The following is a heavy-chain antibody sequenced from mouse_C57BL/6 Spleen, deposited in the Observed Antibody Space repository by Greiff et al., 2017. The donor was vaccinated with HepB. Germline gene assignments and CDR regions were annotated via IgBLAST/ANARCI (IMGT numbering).Heavy chain of an antibody. CDR1: GYTFTSYD. CDR2: IYPRDGST. V-gene: IGHV1-85*01. D-gene: IGHD2-5*01. Sequence: QVHVKQSGPELVKPGASVKLSCKASGYTFTSYDINWVKQRPGQGLEWIGWIYPRDGSTKYNEKFKGKATLTVDTSSSTAYMELHSLTSEDSAVYFCARSYSKGGYYFDYWGQGTTLTVSS. CDR3: ARSYSKGGYYFDY. J-gene: IGHJ2*01.